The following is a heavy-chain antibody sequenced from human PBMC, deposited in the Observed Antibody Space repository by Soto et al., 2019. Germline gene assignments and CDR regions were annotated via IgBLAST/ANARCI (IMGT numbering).Heavy chain of an antibody. CDR3: AREGRRWYTVDY. Sequence: QVQLPESGPGLVKPSQTLSLTCTVSGGSISSGDYYWSWIRQPPGKGLEWIGYIYYSGSTYYNPSLKSRVTISVDTSKNQFSLKLGSVTAADTAVYYCAREGRRWYTVDYWGQGTLVTVSS. V-gene: IGHV4-30-4*01. D-gene: IGHD4-17*01. CDR1: GGSISSGDYY. CDR2: IYYSGST. J-gene: IGHJ4*02.